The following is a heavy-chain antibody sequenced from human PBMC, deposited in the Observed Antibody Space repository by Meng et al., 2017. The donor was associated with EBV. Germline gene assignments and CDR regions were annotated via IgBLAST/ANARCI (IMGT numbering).Heavy chain of an antibody. D-gene: IGHD3-22*01. V-gene: IGHV1-18*01. CDR1: GYTFTSYG. CDR2: ISAYNGNT. Sequence: QGWLVQSGAEVKKPGASVKVSCKASGYTFTSYGISWVRQAPGQGLEWMGWISAYNGNTNYAQKLQGRVTMTTDTSTSTAYMELRSLRSDDTAVYYCARDGRLYDTPSPFDYWGQGTLVTVSS. CDR3: ARDGRLYDTPSPFDY. J-gene: IGHJ4*02.